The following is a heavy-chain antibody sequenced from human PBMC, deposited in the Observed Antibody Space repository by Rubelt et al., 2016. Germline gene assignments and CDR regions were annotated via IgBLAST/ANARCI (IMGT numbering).Heavy chain of an antibody. D-gene: IGHD4-11*01. V-gene: IGHV3-66*01. CDR2: LYSGGAA. CDR3: ARGLQDEPGYYYFYMDV. Sequence: EVQLLESGGGLVQPGGSLRLSCAASGFTVSNSYIHWVRQAPGKGLEWVSVLYSGGAAYYAGSVKGRFTISRDSSKNTLYLQMDSLRAEDTAVYYCARGLQDEPGYYYFYMDVWGKGTTVTVSS. CDR1: GFTVSNSY. J-gene: IGHJ6*03.